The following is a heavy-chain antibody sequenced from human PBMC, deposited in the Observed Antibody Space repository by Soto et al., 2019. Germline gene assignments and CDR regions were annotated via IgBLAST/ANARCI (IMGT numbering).Heavy chain of an antibody. V-gene: IGHV1-2*04. J-gene: IGHJ4*02. D-gene: IGHD6-19*01. CDR1: GYIFTGYY. Sequence: QVQLVQSGAEVKKPGASVKVSCKASGYIFTGYYMHWVRQAPGQGLEWMGWINPNSGDTNYAQKFQGWVTMTRDTSISTAYMELSRLTFDDTAVYYCARGSRIAVAGNPFSDYWGQGTLFTVSS. CDR2: INPNSGDT. CDR3: ARGSRIAVAGNPFSDY.